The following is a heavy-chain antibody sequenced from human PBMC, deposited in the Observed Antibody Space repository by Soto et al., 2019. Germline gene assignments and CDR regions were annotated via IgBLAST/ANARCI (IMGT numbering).Heavy chain of an antibody. D-gene: IGHD3-3*01. CDR2: INHSGST. CDR1: GGSFSSYY. CDR3: ARRGLYDFWSGYKVVDWFDP. V-gene: IGHV4-34*01. Sequence: SETLSLTCAVYGGSFSSYYWSWIRQPPGKGLEWIGEINHSGSTNYNPSLKSRVTISVDTSKNQFSLKLSSVTAADTAVYYCARRGLYDFWSGYKVVDWFDPWGQGTLVTVSS. J-gene: IGHJ5*02.